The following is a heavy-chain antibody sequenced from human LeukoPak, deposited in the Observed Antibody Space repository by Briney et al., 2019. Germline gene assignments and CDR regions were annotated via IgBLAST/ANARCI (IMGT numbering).Heavy chain of an antibody. V-gene: IGHV4-34*01. CDR3: ARSGCSGGSCYYYGMDV. Sequence: SETLSLTCAVYGGSFSGYYWSWIRQPPGKGLEWIGEINHSGSTNYNPSLKSRVTISVDTSKNQFSLKLSSVTAADTAVYYCARSGCSGGSCYYYGMDVWGQGTTVTVSS. J-gene: IGHJ6*02. D-gene: IGHD2-15*01. CDR1: GGSFSGYY. CDR2: INHSGST.